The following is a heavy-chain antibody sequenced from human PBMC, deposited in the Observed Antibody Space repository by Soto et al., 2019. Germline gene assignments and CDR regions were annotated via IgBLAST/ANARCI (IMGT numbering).Heavy chain of an antibody. CDR2: IKSKSDDGTT. V-gene: IGHV3-15*01. CDR1: GFIFSNVW. CDR3: NTYGVGATNSWFDP. J-gene: IGHJ5*01. Sequence: PGRSLRLSCAGSGFIFSNVWMNWVRQAPGKGLEWVGHIKSKSDDGTTDYAAPVKGRFTISRDDSKNTLYLEMNSLQSEDTALYYCNTYGVGATNSWFDPWGQGTLVTVSS. D-gene: IGHD1-26*01.